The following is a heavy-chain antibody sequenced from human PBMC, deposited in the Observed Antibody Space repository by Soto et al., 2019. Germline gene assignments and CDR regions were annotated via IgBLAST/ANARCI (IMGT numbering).Heavy chain of an antibody. CDR3: ARDSLWSGYYGRYYYGMDV. J-gene: IGHJ6*02. Sequence: SETLSLTCTVSGGSISSGGYYWSWIRQHPGKGLEWIGYTYYSGSTYYNPSLKSRVTISVDTSKNQFSLKLSSVTAADTAVYYCARDSLWSGYYGRYYYGMDVWGQGTTVTVSS. D-gene: IGHD3-3*01. V-gene: IGHV4-31*03. CDR1: GGSISSGGYY. CDR2: TYYSGST.